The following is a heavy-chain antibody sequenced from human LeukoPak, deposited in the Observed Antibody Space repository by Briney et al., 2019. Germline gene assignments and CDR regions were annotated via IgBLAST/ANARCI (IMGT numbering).Heavy chain of an antibody. Sequence: SVKVSCKASGGTFSSYAISWVRQAPGQGLEWMGGIIPIFGTANYAQKFQGRVTITTGESTSAAYMELSSLRSEDTAVYYCARGYSSAAGVNSYYYMDVWGKGTTVTVSS. CDR1: GGTFSSYA. D-gene: IGHD6-13*01. V-gene: IGHV1-69*05. CDR3: ARGYSSAAGVNSYYYMDV. J-gene: IGHJ6*03. CDR2: IIPIFGTA.